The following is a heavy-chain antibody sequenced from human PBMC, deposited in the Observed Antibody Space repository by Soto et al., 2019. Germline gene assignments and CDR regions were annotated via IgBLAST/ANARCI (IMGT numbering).Heavy chain of an antibody. D-gene: IGHD3-10*01. V-gene: IGHV4-59*01. CDR1: SGSISSYN. J-gene: IGHJ4*02. CDR2: INYSGGT. CDR3: ARENYYALDY. Sequence: SETLSLTCTVSSGSISSYNWNWVRQPPGKGLEWIGFINYSGGTHYNPSLKSRVTISLDTSKNQFSLKLNSVTAADTAVYYCARENYYALDYWGPGTLVTVSS.